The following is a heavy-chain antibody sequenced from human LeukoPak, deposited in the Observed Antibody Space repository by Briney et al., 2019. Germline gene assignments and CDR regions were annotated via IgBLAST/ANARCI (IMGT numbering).Heavy chain of an antibody. J-gene: IGHJ4*02. CDR3: GRDLGGELYLDKSCYYLGDY. Sequence: PGGSLRLSCAASGFTFSSYAMHWVRQAPGKGLEWVAVISYDGSNKYYADSVKGRFTISRDNSKNTLYLQMNSLRAEDTAVYYCGRDLGGELYLDKSCYYLGDYWGQGTLVTVSS. D-gene: IGHD3-16*01. CDR1: GFTFSSYA. V-gene: IGHV3-30-3*01. CDR2: ISYDGSNK.